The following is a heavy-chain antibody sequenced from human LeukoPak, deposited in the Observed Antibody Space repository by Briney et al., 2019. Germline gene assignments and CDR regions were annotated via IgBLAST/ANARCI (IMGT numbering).Heavy chain of an antibody. CDR3: AIKTSGGIFDI. CDR2: IYTNGGT. V-gene: IGHV4-4*07. Sequence: SETLSLTCNVSGASISSSYWNWIRQPAGKGLEWIGIIYTNGGTKYHPSLTRRVTMSVDRSKNQFSLKLTSVTAADTAVNYCAIKTSGGIFDIWGQGTKVTVSS. J-gene: IGHJ3*02. D-gene: IGHD6-25*01. CDR1: GASISSSY.